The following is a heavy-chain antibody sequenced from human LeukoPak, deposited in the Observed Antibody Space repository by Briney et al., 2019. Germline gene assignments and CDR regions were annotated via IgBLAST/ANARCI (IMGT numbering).Heavy chain of an antibody. D-gene: IGHD4-17*01. J-gene: IGHJ4*02. V-gene: IGHV3-23*01. CDR1: GFTFSNYA. CDR2: ISGGGYST. CDR3: AKEVDLDGY. Sequence: GGSLRLSCAASGFTFSNYAMTRVRQAPGKGLEWVSAISGGGYSTYYADSVKGRFTISRDNSKNTLYLQMNSLRAEDTAVYYCAKEVDLDGYWGQGTLVTVSS.